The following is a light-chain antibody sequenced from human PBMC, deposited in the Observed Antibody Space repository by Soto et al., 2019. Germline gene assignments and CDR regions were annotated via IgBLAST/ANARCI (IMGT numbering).Light chain of an antibody. Sequence: EIVLKQSLSTLSLPTEESATLYCRASQSVRSYLVWYQQKPGQPPRLLMYEASTRATGIPARFSASGSGTDFTLTISRLEPEDFAVYYCQQYGTSPWTFGQGTKVDI. V-gene: IGKV3-20*01. CDR1: QSVRSY. CDR3: QQYGTSPWT. CDR2: EAS. J-gene: IGKJ1*01.